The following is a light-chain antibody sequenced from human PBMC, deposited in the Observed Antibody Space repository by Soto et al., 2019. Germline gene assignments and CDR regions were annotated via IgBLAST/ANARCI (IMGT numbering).Light chain of an antibody. V-gene: IGKV3-11*01. Sequence: EILLTQSPATLSLSPGERATLSCRASQSVGDYLAWYQQRPGQAPRLLIYGASKRATGIPARFSASGSETDFTLTSSSLEPDDFAYYFCQQRSQLPQTFGGGTKIEVK. CDR1: QSVGDY. CDR2: GAS. J-gene: IGKJ4*01. CDR3: QQRSQLPQT.